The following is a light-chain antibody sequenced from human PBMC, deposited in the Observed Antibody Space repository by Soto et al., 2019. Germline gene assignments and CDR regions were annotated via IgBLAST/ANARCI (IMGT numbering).Light chain of an antibody. V-gene: IGLV2-8*01. Sequence: QSALTQPPSASGSPGQSVTISCTGTSSDVGAYKYVSWYQQYPGKAPKLMIYEVTKRPSGVPDRFSASKSGNTAPLTVSGLQAEDEADYYCTSYVGNDIWVFGGGTKLTVL. J-gene: IGLJ3*02. CDR2: EVT. CDR1: SSDVGAYKY. CDR3: TSYVGNDIWV.